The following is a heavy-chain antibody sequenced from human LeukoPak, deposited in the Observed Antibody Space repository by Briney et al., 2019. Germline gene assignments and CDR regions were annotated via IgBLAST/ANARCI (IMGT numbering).Heavy chain of an antibody. J-gene: IGHJ6*03. CDR3: ARDPSVYYMDV. CDR2: IKQDGSEK. CDR1: GFTFSSYW. Sequence: GGSLRLSCAASGFTFSSYWMSWVRQAPGKGLEWVANIKQDGSEKYYLDSVKGRFTISRDNAKNSLYLQMNSLRAEDTAVYYCARDPSVYYMDVWGKGTTVTISS. V-gene: IGHV3-7*01.